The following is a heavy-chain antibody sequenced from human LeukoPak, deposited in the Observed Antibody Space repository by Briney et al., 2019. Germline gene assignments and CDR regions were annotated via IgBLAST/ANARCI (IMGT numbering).Heavy chain of an antibody. J-gene: IGHJ3*02. CDR1: GGSISSYY. D-gene: IGHD3/OR15-3a*01. CDR2: IYTSGST. CDR3: ARRNFLTGYYDAFDI. V-gene: IGHV4-4*07. Sequence: SETLSLTCTVSGGSISSYYWSWIRQPAGKGLEWIGRIYTSGSTNYNPSLKSRVTMSVDTSKNQFSLKLSSVTAADTAVYYCARRNFLTGYYDAFDIWGQGTMVTVSS.